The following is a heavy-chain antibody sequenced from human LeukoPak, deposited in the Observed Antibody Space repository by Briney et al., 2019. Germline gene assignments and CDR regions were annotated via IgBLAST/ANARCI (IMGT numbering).Heavy chain of an antibody. CDR2: ISGSGGST. J-gene: IGHJ4*02. V-gene: IGHV3-23*01. CDR1: GFTFSSYA. Sequence: GGSLRLSCAASGFTFSSYAMSWVRQAPGKGLEWVSAISGSGGSTYYADSVKGRFTISRDNSKNTLYLQMNSLRAEDTAVYYCAKWKITMIVVVIIPTYLDYWGQGTLVTASS. CDR3: AKWKITMIVVVIIPTYLDY. D-gene: IGHD3-22*01.